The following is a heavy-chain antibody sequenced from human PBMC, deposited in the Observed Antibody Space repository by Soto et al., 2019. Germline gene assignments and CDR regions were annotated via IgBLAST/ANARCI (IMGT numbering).Heavy chain of an antibody. Sequence: SETLSLTCAVYGGSFSGYYWSWIRQPPGKGLEWIGEINHSGSTNYNPSLKSRVTISVDTSKNQFSLKLSSVTAADTAVYYCARGRYYDSSGFCYWGQGTRGTVS. CDR1: GGSFSGYY. J-gene: IGHJ4*02. D-gene: IGHD3-22*01. CDR3: ARGRYYDSSGFCY. V-gene: IGHV4-34*01. CDR2: INHSGST.